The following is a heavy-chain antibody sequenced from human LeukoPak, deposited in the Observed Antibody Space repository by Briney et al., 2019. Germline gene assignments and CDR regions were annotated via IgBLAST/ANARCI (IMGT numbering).Heavy chain of an antibody. J-gene: IGHJ3*02. Sequence: ASVKVSCKASGGTFSSYAISWVRQAPGQGLEWMGGIIPIFGTANYAQKFQGRVTMTRDMSTSTVYMELSSLRSEDTAVYYCASLAGGNSESGDAFDIWGQGTMVTVSS. V-gene: IGHV1-69*05. D-gene: IGHD4-23*01. CDR2: IIPIFGTA. CDR1: GGTFSSYA. CDR3: ASLAGGNSESGDAFDI.